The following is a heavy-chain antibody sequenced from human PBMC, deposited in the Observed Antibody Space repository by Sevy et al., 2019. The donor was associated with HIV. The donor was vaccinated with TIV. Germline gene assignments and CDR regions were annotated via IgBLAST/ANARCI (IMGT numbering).Heavy chain of an antibody. J-gene: IGHJ3*02. CDR1: GYSISSSNW. CDR3: ARNRVRSSGRRLEAFDI. CDR2: IYYSGRT. Sequence: SETLSLTCAVSGYSISSSNWWGWIRQPPGKGLEWIGYIYYSGRTYHNPSLNSRVSMSVDTSKNQFSLKLSSVTAVDTAVYYCARNRVRSSGRRLEAFDIWGQGTMVTVSS. V-gene: IGHV4-28*01. D-gene: IGHD3-22*01.